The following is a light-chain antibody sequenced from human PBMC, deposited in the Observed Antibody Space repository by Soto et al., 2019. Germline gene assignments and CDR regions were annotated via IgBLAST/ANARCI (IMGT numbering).Light chain of an antibody. V-gene: IGKV1-39*01. CDR3: QQSYSIFWT. CDR1: QSISSW. J-gene: IGKJ1*01. Sequence: DVQMTQSPSTLSASVGDRVTITCRASQSISSWLAWYQQKPGKAPKIVIYAARSLQSGVPSRFSGSGSGTDFSLTISSLQPEDFATYYCQQSYSIFWTFGQGTKVAIK. CDR2: AAR.